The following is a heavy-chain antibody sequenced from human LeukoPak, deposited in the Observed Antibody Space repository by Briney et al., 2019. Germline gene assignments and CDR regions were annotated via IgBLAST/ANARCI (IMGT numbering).Heavy chain of an antibody. CDR2: IIPIFGTA. CDR1: GGTFSSYA. Sequence: SVKVSCKASGGTFSSYAISWVRQAPGQGLEWMRGIIPIFGTANYAQKFQGRVTITTDESTSTAYMELSSLRSEDTAVYYCARSRGYSYGHSNWFDPWGQGTLVTVSS. D-gene: IGHD5-18*01. CDR3: ARSRGYSYGHSNWFDP. V-gene: IGHV1-69*05. J-gene: IGHJ5*02.